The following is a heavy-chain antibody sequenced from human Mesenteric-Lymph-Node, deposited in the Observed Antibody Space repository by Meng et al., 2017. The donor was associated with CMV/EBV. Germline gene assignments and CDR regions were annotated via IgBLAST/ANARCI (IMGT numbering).Heavy chain of an antibody. V-gene: IGHV3-23*01. D-gene: IGHD6-19*01. J-gene: IGHJ4*02. CDR2: ISGSGGST. CDR1: GFSFSSYA. Sequence: SCAASGFSFSSYAMSWVRQAPGKGLEWVSAISGSGGSTYYADSVKGRFTISRDNSKNTLYLQMNSLRAEDTAVYYCAKGGGAVAGFDYWGQGTLVTVSS. CDR3: AKGGGAVAGFDY.